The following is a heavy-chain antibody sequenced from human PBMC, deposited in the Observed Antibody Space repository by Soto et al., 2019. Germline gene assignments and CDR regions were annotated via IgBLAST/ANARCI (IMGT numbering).Heavy chain of an antibody. V-gene: IGHV3-33*01. CDR3: ERVGYGDYYYYGMEV. D-gene: IGHD4-17*01. J-gene: IGHJ6*02. CDR1: GFTFSSYG. CDR2: IWYDGSNK. Sequence: GGSLRLSCAASGFTFSSYGMHWVRQAPGKGLEWVAVIWYDGSNKYYADSVKGRFTISRDNSKNTLYLQMNSLRAEDTAVYYCERVGYGDYYYYGMEVWGQGTTVTVSS.